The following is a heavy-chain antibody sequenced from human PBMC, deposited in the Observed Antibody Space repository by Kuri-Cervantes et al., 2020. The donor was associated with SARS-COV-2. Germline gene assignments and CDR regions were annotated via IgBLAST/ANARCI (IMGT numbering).Heavy chain of an antibody. Sequence: GESLKISCAASGFTFSSYAMTWVRQAPGKGLERVSTMSGSGRSIYYADSVKGRFTISRDNAKNMLFLQMNSLRAEDTAVYYCVRDGDHWNFDYWGQGTLVTVS. CDR3: VRDGDHWNFDY. J-gene: IGHJ4*02. CDR2: MSGSGRSI. CDR1: GFTFSSYA. D-gene: IGHD1-1*01. V-gene: IGHV3-23*01.